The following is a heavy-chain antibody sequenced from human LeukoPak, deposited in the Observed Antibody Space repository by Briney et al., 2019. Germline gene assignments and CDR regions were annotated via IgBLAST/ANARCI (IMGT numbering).Heavy chain of an antibody. CDR1: GGSMSNKY. CDR3: ATHDSNGYYPYDFAY. Sequence: PSETLSLTCRVSGGSMSNKYWSWIRQPPGKGLEWIGHMSDSGTTKQNPALKSRVTISLDTSKNHLSLMLSSVTAADTAVYYCATHDSNGYYPYDFAYWGQGTVVTVSS. CDR2: MSDSGTT. D-gene: IGHD3-3*01. J-gene: IGHJ4*02. V-gene: IGHV4-59*08.